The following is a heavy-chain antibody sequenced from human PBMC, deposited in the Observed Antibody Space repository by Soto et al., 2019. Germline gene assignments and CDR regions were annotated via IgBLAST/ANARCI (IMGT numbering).Heavy chain of an antibody. CDR3: AREVSRNHFDY. CDR1: GFTFSSYW. J-gene: IGHJ4*02. Sequence: GGSLRLSCAASGFTFSSYWMHWVRQAPGKGLVWVSRINTDGGSTNYADSVKGRFTISRDNAKNTLDLQMTSLTDDDTAVYYCAREVSRNHFDYWGQGSLVPVSS. D-gene: IGHD1-1*01. CDR2: INTDGGST. V-gene: IGHV3-74*01.